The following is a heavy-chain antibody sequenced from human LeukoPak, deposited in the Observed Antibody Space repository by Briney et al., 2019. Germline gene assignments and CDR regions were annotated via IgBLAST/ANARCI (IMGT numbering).Heavy chain of an antibody. V-gene: IGHV3-48*03. D-gene: IGHD5-12*01. CDR2: ISSSGSTI. Sequence: GGSLRLSCAASGFTFSSYEMNWVRQAPGKGLEWVSYISSSGSTIYYADSVKGRFTISRDNAKNSLYLQMNSLRAEDTAVYYCARAPLSGYDSYYFDYWGQGTLVTVSS. CDR3: ARAPLSGYDSYYFDY. CDR1: GFTFSSYE. J-gene: IGHJ4*02.